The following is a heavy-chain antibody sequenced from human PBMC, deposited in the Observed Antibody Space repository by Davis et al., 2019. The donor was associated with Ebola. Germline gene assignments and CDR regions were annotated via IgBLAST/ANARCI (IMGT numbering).Heavy chain of an antibody. CDR3: ARLSMVRGVIVRHYGMDV. Sequence: GESLKISCKGSGYSFTSYWISWVRQMPGKGLEWMGRIDPSDSYTNYSPSFQGHVTISADKSISTAYLQWSSLKASDTAMYYCARLSMVRGVIVRHYGMDVWGQGTTVTVSS. V-gene: IGHV5-10-1*01. D-gene: IGHD3-10*01. J-gene: IGHJ6*02. CDR1: GYSFTSYW. CDR2: IDPSDSYT.